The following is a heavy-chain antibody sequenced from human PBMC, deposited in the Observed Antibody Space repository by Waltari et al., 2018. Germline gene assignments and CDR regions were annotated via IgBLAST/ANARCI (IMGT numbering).Heavy chain of an antibody. CDR1: GGTFSSYG. J-gene: IGHJ6*02. CDR2: IMPTVGTT. V-gene: IGHV1-69*06. CDR3: TGGYYESSGFSFSYTYNMDV. Sequence: QVQVVQSGAEVKKPGSSVRVSCKASGGTFSSYGISWVRQAPGQGLEWMGGIMPTVGTTNYPQEFQGRVTSTADKSTSTAYMELSSLRSADTAVYYCTGGYYESSGFSFSYTYNMDVWGQGTTVTVSS. D-gene: IGHD3-22*01.